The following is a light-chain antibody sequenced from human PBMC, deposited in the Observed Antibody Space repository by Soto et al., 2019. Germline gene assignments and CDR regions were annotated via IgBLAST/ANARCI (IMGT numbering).Light chain of an antibody. J-gene: IGLJ1*01. V-gene: IGLV2-14*01. Sequence: QSVLTQPASVSGSPGQSITISCTGTSSDVGGYNYVSWFQHHPGKAPKLIIYEVSYRPSGVSNRFSGSKSGDTASLTISGLQAGDEADYYCSSFTNTITRYDFGTGTKVTV. CDR3: SSFTNTITRYD. CDR2: EVS. CDR1: SSDVGGYNY.